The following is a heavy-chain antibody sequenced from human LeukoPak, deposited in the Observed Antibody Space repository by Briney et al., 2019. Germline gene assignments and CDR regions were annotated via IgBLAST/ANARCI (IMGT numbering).Heavy chain of an antibody. CDR1: GFTFSSYA. CDR3: AKGRRYIVATIFDY. D-gene: IGHD5-12*01. J-gene: IGHJ4*02. Sequence: GGSLRLSCAASGFTFSSYAMSWVRLAPGKGLEWVSAISGSGGSTYYADSVKGRFTISRDNSKNTLYLQMNSLRAEDTAVYYCAKGRRYIVATIFDYWGQGTLVTVSS. V-gene: IGHV3-23*01. CDR2: ISGSGGST.